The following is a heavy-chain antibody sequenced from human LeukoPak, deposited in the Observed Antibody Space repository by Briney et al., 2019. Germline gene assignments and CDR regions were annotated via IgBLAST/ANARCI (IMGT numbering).Heavy chain of an antibody. D-gene: IGHD5-18*01. V-gene: IGHV4-59*01. J-gene: IGHJ6*03. Sequence: SETLSLTCTVSGCSISSYYWSWIRQPPGKGLEWFGYIYYSGGTNYNPSLKSRGTISVDPSKNQFSLKTSSVTAADTAVYYCARGGQLWSFYYYYYMGVWGEGATVTVSS. CDR3: ARGGQLWSFYYYYYMGV. CDR2: IYYSGGT. CDR1: GCSISSYY.